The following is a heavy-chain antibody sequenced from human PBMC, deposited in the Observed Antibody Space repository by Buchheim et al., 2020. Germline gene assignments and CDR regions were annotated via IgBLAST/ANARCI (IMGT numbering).Heavy chain of an antibody. CDR2: ISYDGSNK. V-gene: IGHV3-30*03. Sequence: QVQLVESGGGVVQPGRSLRVSCAASGFTLSSYGMHWVRQAPGKGLAWVAAISYDGSNKYYADSVKGRFTISRDNSENTLYLQMNSLSAEDTAVYYCTRGKWEWELLLAEYFQHWGQGTL. D-gene: IGHD1-26*01. J-gene: IGHJ1*01. CDR1: GFTLSSYG. CDR3: TRGKWEWELLLAEYFQH.